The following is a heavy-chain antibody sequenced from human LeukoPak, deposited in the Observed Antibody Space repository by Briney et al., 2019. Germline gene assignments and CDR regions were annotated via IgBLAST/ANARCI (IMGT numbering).Heavy chain of an antibody. D-gene: IGHD6-13*01. CDR3: AKDHTAKGIAAAGVFDY. J-gene: IGHJ4*02. CDR2: IWYDGSNK. CDR1: GFTFSSYG. Sequence: GGSLRLSCAASGFTFSSYGMHWVRQAPGKGLEWVAVIWYDGSNKYYADSVKGRFTISRDNSKNTLYLQMNSLRAGDTAVYYCAKDHTAKGIAAAGVFDYWGQGTLVTVSS. V-gene: IGHV3-33*06.